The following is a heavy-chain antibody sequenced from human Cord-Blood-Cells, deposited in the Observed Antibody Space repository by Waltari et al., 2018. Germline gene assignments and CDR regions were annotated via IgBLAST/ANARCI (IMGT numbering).Heavy chain of an antibody. CDR1: GGSFSSSSYS. CDR2: IYYRGRT. D-gene: IGHD3-9*01. V-gene: IGHV4-39*01. Sequence: QLQLQESGPGLVKPSETLSLTCTVSGGSFSSSSYSWGWFRQPPGKGLEWIGSIYYRGRTYVTPSLRSRVTISVDTSENQCSLKLSSVTAADTAVYYCARHTDPLRYFDYMADYWGQGTLVTVSS. J-gene: IGHJ4*02. CDR3: ARHTDPLRYFDYMADY.